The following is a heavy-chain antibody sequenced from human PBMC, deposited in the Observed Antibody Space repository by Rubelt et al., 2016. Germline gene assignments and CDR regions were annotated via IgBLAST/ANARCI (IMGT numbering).Heavy chain of an antibody. CDR1: GGSISSTSYY. CDR2: IYYSGST. D-gene: IGHD6-19*01. CDR3: ARTVAGFFRRFDP. V-gene: IGHV4-39*01. J-gene: IGHJ5*02. Sequence: QLQLQESGPGLVKPSETLSLTCTVSGGSISSTSYYWGWIRQPPGKGLEWIGSIYYSGSTYYNPSLKSRVTMSVDPSKNQLSLKVSPVTAADTAVYYCARTVAGFFRRFDPWGQGTLVTVSS.